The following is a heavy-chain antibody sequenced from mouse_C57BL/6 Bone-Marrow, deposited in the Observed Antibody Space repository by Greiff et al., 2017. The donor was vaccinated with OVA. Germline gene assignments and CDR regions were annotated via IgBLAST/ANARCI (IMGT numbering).Heavy chain of an antibody. V-gene: IGHV1-72*01. D-gene: IGHD2-4*01. CDR2: IYPNSGGT. CDR3: ARHSYYDYDGFAY. CDR1: GYTFTSYW. Sequence: QVQLQQPGAELVKPGASVKLSCKASGYTFTSYWMHWVKQRPGRGLEWIGRIYPNSGGTKYNEKFKSKATLTVDKPSSTAYMQLSSLTYEDSAVYYGARHSYYDYDGFAYWGQGTLVTVSA. J-gene: IGHJ3*01.